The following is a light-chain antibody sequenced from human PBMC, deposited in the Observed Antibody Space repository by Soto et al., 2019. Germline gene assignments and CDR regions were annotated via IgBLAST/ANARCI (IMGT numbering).Light chain of an antibody. V-gene: IGKV1-33*01. CDR2: TAS. J-gene: IGKJ3*01. CDR3: QQYDNLPFT. CDR1: QDIRKY. Sequence: DLQMTQSPSSLSASVGDRVTITCQASQDIRKYLNWYQQKPGRAPKLLIYTASDLQTGVPSRFSGSGSGINFTFTISSLQPEDIGTYYCQQYDNLPFTFGPGTKVDIK.